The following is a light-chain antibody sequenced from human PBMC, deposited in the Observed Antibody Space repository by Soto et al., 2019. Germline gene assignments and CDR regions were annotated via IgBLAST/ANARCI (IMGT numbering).Light chain of an antibody. J-gene: IGLJ2*01. CDR3: SSYTSSSTLV. CDR2: EVS. CDR1: SSDVGGYNY. Sequence: QSALTQPASVSGSPGQSITISCTGTSSDVGGYNYVSWYQQHPGKAPKLMIYEVSNRPSGVSNRFSGSKSGNTASLTISGRQAEDEDDYYCSSYTSSSTLVFGGGTKVTVL. V-gene: IGLV2-14*01.